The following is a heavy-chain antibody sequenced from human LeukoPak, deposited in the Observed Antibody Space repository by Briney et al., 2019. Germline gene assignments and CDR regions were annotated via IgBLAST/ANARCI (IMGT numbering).Heavy chain of an antibody. V-gene: IGHV3-21*01. CDR2: ISTSSSYI. J-gene: IGHJ4*02. D-gene: IGHD2-8*02. CDR1: GFTFSTYS. Sequence: GGSLILSCAVSGFTFSTYSMNWVRQAPGKGLEWDSSISTSSSYINYADSVKGRFTSSRDNAKNSLYLQMNSLRAEDTAVYYCARDWVTGGYGFDYWGQGTLVTVSS. CDR3: ARDWVTGGYGFDY.